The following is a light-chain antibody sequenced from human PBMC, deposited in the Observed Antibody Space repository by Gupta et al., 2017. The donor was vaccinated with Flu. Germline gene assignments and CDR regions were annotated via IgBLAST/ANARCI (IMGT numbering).Light chain of an antibody. V-gene: IGKV3-11*01. CDR1: QSVSSY. Sequence: EIVLTQSPATLSLSPGESATLSCRASQSVSSYLAWYQQKPGQAPRLFIYDASNRATGIPARFSGSGSGTDFTLTISSLEPEDFAVYFCQQRSNWPLTFGGGTKVEIE. J-gene: IGKJ4*01. CDR3: QQRSNWPLT. CDR2: DAS.